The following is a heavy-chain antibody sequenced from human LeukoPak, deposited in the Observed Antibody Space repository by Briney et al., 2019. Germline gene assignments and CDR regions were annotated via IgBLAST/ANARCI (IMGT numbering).Heavy chain of an antibody. J-gene: IGHJ4*02. CDR2: ISGSGGST. CDR3: AKDLQGGSSGWPVFEY. Sequence: GGSLRLSCAASGLTFSSYAMSWVRQAPGKGPWWVSMISGSGGSTYYADSVKGRFTISRDNSKNTLYLQMNSLRAEDTAVYYCAKDLQGGSSGWPVFEYWGQGTLVAVSS. D-gene: IGHD6-19*01. CDR1: GLTFSSYA. V-gene: IGHV3-23*01.